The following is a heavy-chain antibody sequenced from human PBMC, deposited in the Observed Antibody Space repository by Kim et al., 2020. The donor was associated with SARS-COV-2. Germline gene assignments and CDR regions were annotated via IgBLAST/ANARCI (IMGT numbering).Heavy chain of an antibody. CDR2: IYYSGST. Sequence: SETLSLTCTVSGGSISSSSYYWGWIRQPPGKGLEWIGSIYYSGSTYYNPSLKSRVTISVDTSKNQFSLKLSSVTAADTAVYYCASIDYYDSSGYRPHDAFDIWGQGTMVTVSS. CDR3: ASIDYYDSSGYRPHDAFDI. D-gene: IGHD3-22*01. J-gene: IGHJ3*02. CDR1: GGSISSSSYY. V-gene: IGHV4-39*01.